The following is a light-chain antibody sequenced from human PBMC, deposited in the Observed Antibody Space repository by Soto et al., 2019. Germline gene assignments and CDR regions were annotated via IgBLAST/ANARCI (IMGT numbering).Light chain of an antibody. CDR2: TGS. CDR3: QQANSFPLT. J-gene: IGKJ4*01. Sequence: DIQMTQSPSSVSASVGDIVSITCRASQGISNWLAWYQQKPGRAPKLLIYTGSSLQSGVPSRFSGTGSGTDFTLTISSLQPEDVATDYCQQANSFPLTFGGGTKVEIK. CDR1: QGISNW. V-gene: IGKV1-12*01.